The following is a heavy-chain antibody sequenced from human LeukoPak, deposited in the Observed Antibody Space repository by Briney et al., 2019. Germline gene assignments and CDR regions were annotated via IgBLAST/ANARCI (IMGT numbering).Heavy chain of an antibody. D-gene: IGHD1-7*01. J-gene: IGHJ5*02. Sequence: GGSLRLSCAASGFTFSSYGMNWVRQAPGKGLEWVSVIYSGGSTYYADSVKGRFTISRDNSKNTLYLQMNSLRAEDTAVYYCARDSNFDWFDPWGQGTLVTVSS. CDR2: IYSGGST. CDR1: GFTFSSYG. V-gene: IGHV3-66*01. CDR3: ARDSNFDWFDP.